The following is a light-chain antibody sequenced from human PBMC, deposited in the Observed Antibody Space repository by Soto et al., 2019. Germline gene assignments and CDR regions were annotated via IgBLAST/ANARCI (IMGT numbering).Light chain of an antibody. J-gene: IGKJ1*01. V-gene: IGKV3-20*01. CDR1: QSVSSSY. Sequence: EIVLTQSPGNLYLSPGERATLSCRASQSVSSSYLAWYQQKPGQAPRLLIYSASSTATGIPDRFSGSGSGTDFTLTISRLEPEDFAMYYCQQYGSHVTFGQGTKVEIK. CDR2: SAS. CDR3: QQYGSHVT.